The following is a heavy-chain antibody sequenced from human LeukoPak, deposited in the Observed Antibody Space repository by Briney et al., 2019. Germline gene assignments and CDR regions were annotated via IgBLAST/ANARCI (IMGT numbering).Heavy chain of an antibody. CDR3: ARGSGYFLDFDY. V-gene: IGHV3-23*01. D-gene: IGHD3-22*01. CDR2: ISGSGGST. J-gene: IGHJ4*02. Sequence: ETLSLTCAVYGGSFSGYYWSWIRQPPGKGLEWVSAISGSGGSTYYADSVKGRFTISRDSSKNTLYLQMNSLRAEDTAVYYCARGSGYFLDFDYWGQGTLVTVSS. CDR1: GGSFSGYY.